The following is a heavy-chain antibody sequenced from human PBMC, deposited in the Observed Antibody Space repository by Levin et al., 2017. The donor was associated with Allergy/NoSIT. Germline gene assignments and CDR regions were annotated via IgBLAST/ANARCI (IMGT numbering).Heavy chain of an antibody. Sequence: SVKVSCKASGGTFSSYAISWVRQAPGQGLEWMGGIIPIFGTANYAQKFQGRVTITADKSTSTAYMELSSLRSEDTAVYYCARDLGMGATTDYYYYGMDVWGQGTTVTVSS. D-gene: IGHD1-26*01. J-gene: IGHJ6*02. CDR3: ARDLGMGATTDYYYYGMDV. CDR2: IIPIFGTA. V-gene: IGHV1-69*06. CDR1: GGTFSSYA.